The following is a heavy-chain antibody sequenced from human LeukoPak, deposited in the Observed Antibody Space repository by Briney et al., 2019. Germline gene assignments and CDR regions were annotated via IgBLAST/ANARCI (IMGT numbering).Heavy chain of an antibody. CDR2: TYYRSKWYN. Sequence: SQTLSLTCAISGDSVSSNSAAWNWIRQSPSRGLEWLGRTYYRSKWYNDYAVSVKSRITINPDTSKNQFSLKLSSVTAADTAVYYCARPSYYYDSSGYPNVHFDYWGQGTLVTVSS. CDR3: ARPSYYYDSSGYPNVHFDY. V-gene: IGHV6-1*01. CDR1: GDSVSSNSAA. J-gene: IGHJ4*02. D-gene: IGHD3-22*01.